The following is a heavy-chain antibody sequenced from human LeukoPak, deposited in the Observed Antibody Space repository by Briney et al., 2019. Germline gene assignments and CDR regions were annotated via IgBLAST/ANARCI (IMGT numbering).Heavy chain of an antibody. D-gene: IGHD4-17*01. CDR3: TRTNYGDYNWFDP. CDR2: VYYSGST. Sequence: SGTLSLTCTVSGGSVSSGSYYWSWIRQPPGQGLEWIGYVYYSGSTKYNPSLKSRLTMSVATSKNQFSLKVTSVTAADTAVYYCTRTNYGDYNWFDPWGQGTLVTVSS. CDR1: GGSVSSGSYY. J-gene: IGHJ5*02. V-gene: IGHV4-61*01.